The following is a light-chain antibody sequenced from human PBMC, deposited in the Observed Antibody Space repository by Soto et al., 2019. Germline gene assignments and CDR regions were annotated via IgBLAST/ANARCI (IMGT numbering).Light chain of an antibody. CDR2: DAS. J-gene: IGKJ1*01. Sequence: DIVLTQSPVTLSLYPWEVATLSCRASQSVSGYLVWYQQKPGQAPRLLIYDASTRAAGIPARFIGSGSGTDFTLTISSLEPEDSAVYYCQQHLGRHTFGQGTKVDIK. CDR1: QSVSGY. V-gene: IGKV3-11*01. CDR3: QQHLGRHT.